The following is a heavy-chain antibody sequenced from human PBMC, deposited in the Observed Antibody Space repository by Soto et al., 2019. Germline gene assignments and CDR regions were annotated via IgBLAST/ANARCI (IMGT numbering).Heavy chain of an antibody. D-gene: IGHD6-19*01. CDR1: GGSISSYD. Sequence: SETLCLTWTVSGGSISSYDWSWIRQPPGKGLEWIGYIYYSGSTNYNPSLKSRVTISVDTSKNQFSLKLSSVTAADTAVYYCARQKGSGWDPHYFDYWGQGTLVTVSS. CDR2: IYYSGST. CDR3: ARQKGSGWDPHYFDY. V-gene: IGHV4-59*08. J-gene: IGHJ4*02.